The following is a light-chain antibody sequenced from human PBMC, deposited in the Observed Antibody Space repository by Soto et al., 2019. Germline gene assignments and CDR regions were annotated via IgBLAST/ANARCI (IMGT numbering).Light chain of an antibody. Sequence: DIQMTQSHSTLSGSVGDRVTITCRASQTISSWLAWYQQKPGKAPKLLIHAASSLHSGVPSTFSGSGSGTDFALTISSLQPEDFATYYCHQTAANPWTFAQGTKVDIK. CDR3: HQTAANPWT. V-gene: IGKV1-39*01. CDR2: AAS. CDR1: QTISSW. J-gene: IGKJ1*01.